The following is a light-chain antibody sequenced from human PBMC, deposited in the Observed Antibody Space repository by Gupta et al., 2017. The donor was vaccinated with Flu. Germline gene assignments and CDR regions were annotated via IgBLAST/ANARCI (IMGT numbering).Light chain of an antibody. J-gene: IGLJ3*02. CDR3: LIMYGGAWV. CDR2: KTS. V-gene: IGLV7-43*01. Sequence: TVVTQEPSLPVSPGGTVTLTCASSAGAVISDYYPNWFQQRPGQAPRALIYKTSNKHSWTPARFSGSLLGGKAALTLSDVQPEDEADYFCLIMYGGAWVFGGGTKLTVL. CDR1: AGAVISDYY.